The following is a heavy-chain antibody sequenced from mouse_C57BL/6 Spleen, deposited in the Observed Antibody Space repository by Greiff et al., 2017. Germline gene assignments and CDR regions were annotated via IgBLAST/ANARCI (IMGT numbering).Heavy chain of an antibody. CDR3: ARDYDPDYFDY. V-gene: IGHV1-80*01. J-gene: IGHJ2*01. D-gene: IGHD2-4*01. Sequence: QVQLQQSGAELVKPGASVKISCKASGYAFSSYWMNWVKQRPGKGLEWIGQIYPGDGDTNYNGKFKGKATLTADKSSSTAYMQLSSLTSEDSAVYFCARDYDPDYFDYWGQGTTLTVSS. CDR1: GYAFSSYW. CDR2: IYPGDGDT.